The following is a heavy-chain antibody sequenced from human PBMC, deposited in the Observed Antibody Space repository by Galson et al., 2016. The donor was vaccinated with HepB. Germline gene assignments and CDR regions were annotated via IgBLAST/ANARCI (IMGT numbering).Heavy chain of an antibody. CDR1: GDSITSSGSF. CDR3: ARSVNEAFDV. CDR2: ISYRGTT. J-gene: IGHJ3*01. V-gene: IGHV4-39*01. D-gene: IGHD1-1*01. Sequence: SETLSLTCNVSGDSITSSGSFWGWIRQPPGKGLEWIGAISYRGTTYVYPSLKSRLTVSVDTSKNQFSLKLSSVTAADTAVYYCARSVNEAFDVWGQGTMVTVSS.